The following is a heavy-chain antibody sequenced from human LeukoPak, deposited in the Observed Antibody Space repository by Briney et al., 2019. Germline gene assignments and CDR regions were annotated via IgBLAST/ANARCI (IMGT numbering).Heavy chain of an antibody. CDR3: ATVHIVVVPAAMKGEKGAYYFDY. J-gene: IGHJ4*02. D-gene: IGHD2-2*01. V-gene: IGHV3-30-3*01. CDR2: ISYDGSNK. Sequence: GRSLRLSCAASGFTFSSYAMHWVRQAPGKGLEWVAVISYDGSNKYYADSVKGRFTISRDNSKNTLYLQMNSLRAEDTAVYYCATVHIVVVPAAMKGEKGAYYFDYWGQGTLVTVSS. CDR1: GFTFSSYA.